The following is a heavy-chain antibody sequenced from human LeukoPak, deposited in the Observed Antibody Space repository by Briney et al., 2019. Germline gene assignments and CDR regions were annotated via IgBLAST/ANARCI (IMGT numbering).Heavy chain of an antibody. CDR2: FYISGST. CDR3: ARRDSSGWYFDY. V-gene: IGHV4-4*07. J-gene: IGHJ4*02. D-gene: IGHD6-19*01. CDR1: GGSNSSNY. Sequence: SETLSLTCTVSGGSNSSNYWSWVRQPAGRGLEWIGRFYISGSTKYNPSLKSRVTMSIDASNNQFSLKLSSVTAADTAVYYCARRDSSGWYFDYWGQGILVTVSS.